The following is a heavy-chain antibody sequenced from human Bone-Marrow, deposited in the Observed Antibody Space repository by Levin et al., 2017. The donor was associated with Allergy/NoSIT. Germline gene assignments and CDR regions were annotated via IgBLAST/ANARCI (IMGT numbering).Heavy chain of an antibody. CDR3: AKFSPRSPQLLYGVWDY. CDR1: GASISKSNW. J-gene: IGHJ4*02. V-gene: IGHV4-4*02. CDR2: IHHSETT. D-gene: IGHD2-2*02. Sequence: PSETLSLTCAVSGASISKSNWWSWVRQSPGKGLEWIGEIHHSETTNNNPSLESRVTISIDKSKNHLSLRLNSVTAAATAVYFCAKFSPRSPQLLYGVWDYWGQGILVIVSS.